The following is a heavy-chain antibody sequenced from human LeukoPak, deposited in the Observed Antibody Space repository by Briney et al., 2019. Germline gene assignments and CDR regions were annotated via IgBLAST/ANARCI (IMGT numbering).Heavy chain of an antibody. CDR1: GYTFTSYG. D-gene: IGHD3-22*01. CDR3: ARDPSYDGSGYPNWFDP. V-gene: IGHV1-18*01. Sequence: ASVKVSCKASGYTFTSYGITWVRLAPGQGLEWMGRISAYNGNTNYAQMFQGRVIMTTDTSTNTAYMELRSLRADDTAMYYCARDPSYDGSGYPNWFDPWGQGTLVTVSS. CDR2: ISAYNGNT. J-gene: IGHJ5*02.